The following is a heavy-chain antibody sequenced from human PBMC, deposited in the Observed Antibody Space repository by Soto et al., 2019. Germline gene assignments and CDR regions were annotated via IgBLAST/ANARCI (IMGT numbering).Heavy chain of an antibody. D-gene: IGHD2-2*03. CDR1: GFTFSSYA. J-gene: IGHJ6*02. CDR3: AKDGYCSSTSCYDSGMDV. CDR2: ISGSGGST. V-gene: IGHV3-23*01. Sequence: HPGGSLRLSCAASGFTFSSYAMSWVRQAPGKGLEWVSAISGSGGSTYYADSVKGRFTISRDNSKNTLYPQMNSLRAEDTAVYYCAKDGYCSSTSCYDSGMDVWGQGTTVTVSS.